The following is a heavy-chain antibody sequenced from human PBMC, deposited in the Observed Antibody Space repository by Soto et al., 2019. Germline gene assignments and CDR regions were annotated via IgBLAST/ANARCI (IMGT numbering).Heavy chain of an antibody. J-gene: IGHJ4*02. CDR3: ARQGYRYGSVY. CDR2: IYYSGST. V-gene: IGHV4-39*01. D-gene: IGHD5-18*01. CDR1: GGSISSSSYY. Sequence: QLQLQESGPGLVKPSETLSLTCTVSGGSISSSSYYWGWIRQPPGKGLEWIGSIYYSGSTYYNPSLKSRVTLSVDTSKNQFSLKLSSVTAADTAVYYCARQGYRYGSVYWGQGTLVTVSS.